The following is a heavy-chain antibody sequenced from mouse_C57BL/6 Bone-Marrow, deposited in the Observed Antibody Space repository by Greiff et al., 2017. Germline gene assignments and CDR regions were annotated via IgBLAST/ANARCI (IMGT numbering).Heavy chain of an antibody. V-gene: IGHV5-16*01. CDR2: INYDGSST. Sequence: EVQLVESEGGLVQPGSSMKLSCTASGFTFSDYYMAWVRQVPEKGLEWVANINYDGSSTYYLDSLKSRFIISRDNAKNILYLQMSSLKSEDTATXSRGYGYDVGWYFDYWGQGTTLTVSS. CDR3: GYGYDVGWYFDY. D-gene: IGHD2-2*01. CDR1: GFTFSDYY. J-gene: IGHJ2*01.